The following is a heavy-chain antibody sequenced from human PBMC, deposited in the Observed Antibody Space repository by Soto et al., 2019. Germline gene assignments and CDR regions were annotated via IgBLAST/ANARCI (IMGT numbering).Heavy chain of an antibody. D-gene: IGHD7-27*01. V-gene: IGHV3-23*01. CDR3: ANHGILTGDTWGDAFDI. J-gene: IGHJ3*02. CDR2: ISGSGGST. Sequence: GGSLRLSCAASGFTFSSYAMSWVRQAPGKGLEWVSAISGSGGSTYYADSVKGRFTISRDNSKNTLYLQMNSLRAEDTAVYYCANHGILTGDTWGDAFDIWGQGTMVTVSS. CDR1: GFTFSSYA.